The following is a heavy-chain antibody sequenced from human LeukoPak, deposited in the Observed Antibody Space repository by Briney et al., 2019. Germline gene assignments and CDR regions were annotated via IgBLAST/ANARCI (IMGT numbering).Heavy chain of an antibody. J-gene: IGHJ4*02. V-gene: IGHV3-48*04. CDR2: ISSSSSTI. D-gene: IGHD3-3*01. Sequence: GGSLRLSCAASGFTFSSYSMNWVRQAPGKGLEWVSYISSSSSTIYYADSVKGRFTISRDNAKNSLYLQMNSLRAEDTAVYYCARDDFWSGYPSFDYWGQGTLVAVSS. CDR1: GFTFSSYS. CDR3: ARDDFWSGYPSFDY.